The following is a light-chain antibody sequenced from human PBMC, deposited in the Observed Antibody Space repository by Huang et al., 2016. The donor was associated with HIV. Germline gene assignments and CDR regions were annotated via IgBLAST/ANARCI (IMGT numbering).Light chain of an antibody. Sequence: DIVVTQSPLSLPVTPGEPASISCRSSQSLLHSNGYKYMDWYLQKPGHPPQLLIYLGSNRASGVPDRFSGSGSGTDFTLKISRVEAEDVGVYYCMQALQSPYTFGQGTKLEI. J-gene: IGKJ2*01. CDR2: LGS. CDR3: MQALQSPYT. V-gene: IGKV2-28*01. CDR1: QSLLHSNGYKY.